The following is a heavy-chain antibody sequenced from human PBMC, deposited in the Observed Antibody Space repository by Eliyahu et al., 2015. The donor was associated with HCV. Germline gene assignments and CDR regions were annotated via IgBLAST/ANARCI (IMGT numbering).Heavy chain of an antibody. V-gene: IGHV3-15*07. CDR2: IKSKTDGGTT. D-gene: IGHD5-18*01. Sequence: EVQLVESGGGLVKPGGSLRLSCAASGFTFSNAWXNWVRQAPGKGLGWVGRIKSKTDGGTTDYAAPVKGRFTISRDDSKNTLYLQMNSLKTEDTAVYYCTTGVQLWLTGGSDYYYGMDVWGQGTTVTVSS. CDR1: GFTFSNAW. CDR3: TTGVQLWLTGGSDYYYGMDV. J-gene: IGHJ6*02.